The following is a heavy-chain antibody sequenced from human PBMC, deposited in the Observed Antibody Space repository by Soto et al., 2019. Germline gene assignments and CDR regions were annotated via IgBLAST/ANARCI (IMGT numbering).Heavy chain of an antibody. CDR1: GSSIRSYF. CDR3: ARRSSSWSAFDI. J-gene: IGHJ3*02. D-gene: IGHD6-13*01. V-gene: IGHV4-4*09. CDR2: IYKSGST. Sequence: SVTLSLTCTVAGSSIRSYFWSWIRQPPGKGLEWIGEIYKSGSTDYNPSLKRRFTISADTSKNQFSLRLSSVTAAYTAVYYCARRSSSWSAFDIWGQGTMLTVSS.